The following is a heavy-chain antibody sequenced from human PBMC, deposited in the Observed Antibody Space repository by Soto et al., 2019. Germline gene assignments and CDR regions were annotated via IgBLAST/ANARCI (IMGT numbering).Heavy chain of an antibody. CDR3: AGRDDGRYFSFYYFYGMDV. D-gene: IGHD3-10*01. Sequence: QVQLVESGGGVVQPGRSLRLSCAASGFTFSNYGMHWVRQAPGKGLEWVAFISYDGNHKYYADSVKGRFTISRDNSKNPLFLQMNSLAAEDPAVYFCAGRDDGRYFSFYYFYGMDVWGQGTTVTVSS. V-gene: IGHV3-30*03. J-gene: IGHJ6*02. CDR2: ISYDGNHK. CDR1: GFTFSNYG.